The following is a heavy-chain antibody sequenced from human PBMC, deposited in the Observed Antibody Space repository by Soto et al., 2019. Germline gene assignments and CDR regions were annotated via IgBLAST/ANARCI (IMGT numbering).Heavy chain of an antibody. J-gene: IGHJ4*02. Sequence: EVQLLESGGGLVQPGGSLRLSCAASGFTFSSYAMSWVRQAPGKGLEWVSAISGSGGSTYYADSVKGRFTISRDNSKNTLYLQMNSMRAEDTAVYYCAKGIGGGWVVGVDYWGQGTLVTVSA. D-gene: IGHD2-15*01. CDR3: AKGIGGGWVVGVDY. CDR2: ISGSGGST. V-gene: IGHV3-23*01. CDR1: GFTFSSYA.